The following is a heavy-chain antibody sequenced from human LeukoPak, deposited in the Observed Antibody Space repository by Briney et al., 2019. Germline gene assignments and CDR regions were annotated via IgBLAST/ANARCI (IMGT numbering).Heavy chain of an antibody. D-gene: IGHD3-22*01. CDR3: AREAGSYDSSGYYSLYYSFDY. CDR2: INHSGGT. J-gene: IGHJ4*02. V-gene: IGHV4-34*01. CDR1: GGSFSGFY. Sequence: PSETLSLTCAVYGGSFSGFYWSWIRQPPGKGLEWIGDINHSGGTNYNPSLKSRVTMSVDTSKNQFSLKLTSVTAADTAVYYCAREAGSYDSSGYYSLYYSFDYWGQGTLVTVSS.